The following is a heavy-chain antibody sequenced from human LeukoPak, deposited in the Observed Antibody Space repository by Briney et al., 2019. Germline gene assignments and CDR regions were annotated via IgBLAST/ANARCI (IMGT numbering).Heavy chain of an antibody. CDR3: AKDAQRGFDYSNSLEY. V-gene: IGHV3-33*06. D-gene: IGHD4-11*01. CDR2: IWSDGTEK. J-gene: IGHJ4*02. CDR1: GFTYSHFG. Sequence: GGSLRPSCTASGFTYSHFGMHWVRQAPGKGLEWVAVIWSDGTEKYYGDVVKGRFTTSRDNSRNTLYLQMNNLRDDDTAVYYCAKDAQRGFDYSNSLEYWGQGTLVIVSS.